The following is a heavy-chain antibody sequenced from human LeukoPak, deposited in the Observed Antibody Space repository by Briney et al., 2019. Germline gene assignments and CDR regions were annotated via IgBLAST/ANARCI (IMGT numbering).Heavy chain of an antibody. V-gene: IGHV3-30*03. J-gene: IGHJ4*02. Sequence: GGSLRLSCAASEFTFSSYAMNWVRQAPGKGLEWVAVISYDGSNKYYADSVKGRFTISRDNSKNTLYLQMNSLRAEDTAVYYCIAVANSFDYWGQGTLVTVSS. CDR3: IAVANSFDY. CDR2: ISYDGSNK. D-gene: IGHD6-19*01. CDR1: EFTFSSYA.